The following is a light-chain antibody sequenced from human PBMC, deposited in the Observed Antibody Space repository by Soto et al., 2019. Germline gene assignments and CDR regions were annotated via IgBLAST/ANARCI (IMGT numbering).Light chain of an antibody. J-gene: IGKJ1*01. CDR2: DAS. CDR1: QSVSSY. Sequence: EIVLTQSPATLSLSPGERATLSCRASQSVSSYLAWYQQKPGQAPRLLIYDASTRATGIPARFSGSGSGTDFTLTISSLEPEDFAVYYWQHRSPSWTFGQGTKVEVK. CDR3: QHRSPSWT. V-gene: IGKV3-11*01.